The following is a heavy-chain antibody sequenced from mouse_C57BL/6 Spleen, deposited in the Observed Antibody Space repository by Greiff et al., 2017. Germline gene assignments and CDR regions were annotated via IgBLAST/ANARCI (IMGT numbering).Heavy chain of an antibody. J-gene: IGHJ2*01. D-gene: IGHD2-14*01. CDR3: ARQEYDWEYFDY. CDR1: GFTFSSYG. V-gene: IGHV5-6*01. CDR2: ISSGGSYT. Sequence: EVKLEESGGDLVKPGGSLKISCAASGFTFSSYGMSWVRQTPDKRLEWVATISSGGSYTYDPDSVKGRFTISRDNAKNTLYLQMSSLKSEDTAMYYCARQEYDWEYFDYWGQGTTLTVSS.